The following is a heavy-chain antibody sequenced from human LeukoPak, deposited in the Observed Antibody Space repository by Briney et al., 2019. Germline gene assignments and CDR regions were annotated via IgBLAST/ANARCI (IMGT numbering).Heavy chain of an antibody. CDR2: INPNSGGT. Sequence: ASVKVSCKASGYTFTGYYMHWVRQAPGQGLEWMGRINPNSGGTNYAQKFQGRVTMTRDTSISTAYMELSRLRSDDTAVHYCARVLYYYDSSGLRPLGYWGQGTLVTVSS. V-gene: IGHV1-2*06. J-gene: IGHJ4*02. D-gene: IGHD3-22*01. CDR1: GYTFTGYY. CDR3: ARVLYYYDSSGLRPLGY.